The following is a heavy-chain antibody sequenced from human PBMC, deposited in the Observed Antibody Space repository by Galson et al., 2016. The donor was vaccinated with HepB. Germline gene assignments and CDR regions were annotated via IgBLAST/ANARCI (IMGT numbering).Heavy chain of an antibody. CDR2: INQDENTK. D-gene: IGHD3-16*01. J-gene: IGHJ4*02. Sequence: SLRLSCAASGFTFTSHWMTWVRQAPGKGLEWVATINQDENTKHYVDSVKGRFSISRDNAKNSLYLQMNIVTAEDTAVYYCSAFLWGRPLDHWGQGILVTVSS. V-gene: IGHV3-7*01. CDR3: SAFLWGRPLDH. CDR1: GFTFTSHW.